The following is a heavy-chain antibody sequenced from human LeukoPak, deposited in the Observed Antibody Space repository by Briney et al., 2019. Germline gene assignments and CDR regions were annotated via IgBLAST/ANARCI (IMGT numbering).Heavy chain of an antibody. CDR1: GCTFSSYD. CDR3: ARVRSDSSGWYHVLD. J-gene: IGHJ4*02. Sequence: PGGSLRLSCAASGCTFSSYDMHWVRQGTGKSLEWVSAIGTAGNTNYAGSVKGRFTIPRENAKNSLYLQMNSLRAGDTAVYYCARVRSDSSGWYHVLDWGQGTLVTVSS. V-gene: IGHV3-13*01. CDR2: IGTAGNT. D-gene: IGHD6-19*01.